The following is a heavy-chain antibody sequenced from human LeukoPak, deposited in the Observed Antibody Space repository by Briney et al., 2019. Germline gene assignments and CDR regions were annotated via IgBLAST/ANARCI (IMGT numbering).Heavy chain of an antibody. J-gene: IGHJ4*02. CDR1: GGSISSGGYS. CDR2: IYHSGST. Sequence: PSETLSLTCAVSGGSISSGGYSWSWIRQPPGKGLEWIGYIYHSGSTYYNPSLKSRVTISVDTSKNQFSLKLSSVTAADTAVYYCARAYGSGWSYYFDYWGQGTLVTVSS. V-gene: IGHV4-30-2*01. D-gene: IGHD6-19*01. CDR3: ARAYGSGWSYYFDY.